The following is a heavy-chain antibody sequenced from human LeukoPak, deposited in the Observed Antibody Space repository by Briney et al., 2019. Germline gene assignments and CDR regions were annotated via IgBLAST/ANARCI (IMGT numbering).Heavy chain of an antibody. CDR3: ARGGFLDPFDP. CDR1: GGSISTYY. J-gene: IGHJ5*02. V-gene: IGHV4-59*01. CDR2: IHYSGST. D-gene: IGHD1-1*01. Sequence: SETLSLTCTVSGGSISTYYWNWIRQPPGKGLEWIAYIHYSGSTNYNPSLKSRVIISVDTSKNQFSLKLRSVTAADTAVYYCARGGFLDPFDPWGQGTLVTVSS.